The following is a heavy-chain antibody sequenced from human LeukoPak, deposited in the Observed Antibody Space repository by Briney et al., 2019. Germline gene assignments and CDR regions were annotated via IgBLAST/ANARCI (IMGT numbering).Heavy chain of an antibody. V-gene: IGHV1-69*13. Sequence: SVKVSCKASGGTFSSYTITWVRQAPGQGLEWMGGIIPIFGTANYAQKFQGRVTITADESTSTAYMELRSLRSDDTAVYYCARAPRVAAAGIRYYYYYMDVWGKGTTVTISS. CDR1: GGTFSSYT. CDR2: IIPIFGTA. D-gene: IGHD6-13*01. CDR3: ARAPRVAAAGIRYYYYYMDV. J-gene: IGHJ6*03.